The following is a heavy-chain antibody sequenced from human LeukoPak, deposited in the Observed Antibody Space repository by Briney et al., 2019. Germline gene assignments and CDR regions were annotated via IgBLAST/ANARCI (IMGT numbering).Heavy chain of an antibody. J-gene: IGHJ6*03. Sequence: SETLSLTCTVSGGSISSHYWSWIRQPPGKGLEWIGYIYYSGSNNYNPSLKSRVPISVDTSKTQLSLKLSSVTAADTAVYYCARNPTRRYYDFWSGYFFGDYYMDVWGKGTTVTVSS. CDR3: ARNPTRRYYDFWSGYFFGDYYMDV. CDR2: IYYSGSN. D-gene: IGHD3-3*01. CDR1: GGSISSHY. V-gene: IGHV4-59*11.